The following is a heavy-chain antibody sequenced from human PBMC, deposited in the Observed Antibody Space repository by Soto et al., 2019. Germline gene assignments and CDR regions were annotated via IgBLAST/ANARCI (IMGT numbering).Heavy chain of an antibody. CDR3: ARLSYDSYYHFMDV. Sequence: ASVKVSCKASGYTFTSYDINWVRQATGQGLEWMGWMNPNSGNTGYAQKFQGRVTMTRNTSISTAYMELTSLRSEDTAVYYCARLSYDSYYHFMDVWGKGTTVTVSS. V-gene: IGHV1-8*01. CDR2: MNPNSGNT. CDR1: GYTFTSYD. J-gene: IGHJ6*03. D-gene: IGHD3-3*01.